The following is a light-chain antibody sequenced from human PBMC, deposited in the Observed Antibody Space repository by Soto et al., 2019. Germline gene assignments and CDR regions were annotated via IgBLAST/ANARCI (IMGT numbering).Light chain of an antibody. CDR1: QSVSSA. CDR2: GAS. Sequence: IVMTQSPATLSVSPGESATLSCRASQSVSSALAWYKQKPGQAPRLLIYGASSRATGIPDRFSGSGSGTDFTLTISRLEPEDSAFYCCQPRTKWPITFGGGTKVDIK. CDR3: QPRTKWPIT. V-gene: IGKV3-11*01. J-gene: IGKJ4*01.